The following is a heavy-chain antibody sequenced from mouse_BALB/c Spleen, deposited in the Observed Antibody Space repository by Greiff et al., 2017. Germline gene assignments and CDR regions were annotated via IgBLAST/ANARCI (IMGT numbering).Heavy chain of an antibody. CDR2: IDPANGNT. D-gene: IGHD2-3*01. J-gene: IGHJ4*01. V-gene: IGHV14-3*02. CDR1: GFNIKDTY. CDR3: ARRRGYYDFYYAMDY. Sequence: EVKLQESGAELVKPGASVKLSCTASGFNIKDTYMHWVKQRPEQGLEWIGRIDPANGNTKYDPKFQGKATITADTSSNTAYLQLSSLTSEDTAVYYCARRRGYYDFYYAMDYWGQGTSVTVSS.